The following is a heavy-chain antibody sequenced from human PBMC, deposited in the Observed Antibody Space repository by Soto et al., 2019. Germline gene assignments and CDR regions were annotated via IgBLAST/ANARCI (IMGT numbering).Heavy chain of an antibody. CDR2: ISAYNGNT. CDR3: ASSIGGTPYYYYYGMDV. Sequence: ASVKVSCKASGYTFASYGISWVRQAPGQGLEWMGRISAYNGNTNYAQKLQGRVTMTTDTSTSTAYMELRSLRSDDTAVYYCASSIGGTPYYYYYGMDVWGQGTTVTV. J-gene: IGHJ6*02. CDR1: GYTFASYG. V-gene: IGHV1-18*04. D-gene: IGHD2-15*01.